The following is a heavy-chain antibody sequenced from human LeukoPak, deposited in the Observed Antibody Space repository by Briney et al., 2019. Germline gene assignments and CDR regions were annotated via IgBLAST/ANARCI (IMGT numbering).Heavy chain of an antibody. D-gene: IGHD2/OR15-2a*01. CDR3: ARGGLSMQRRDLFDI. V-gene: IGHV3-21*01. Sequence: TGGSLRLSCAASGFTSSSYSMNWARQAPGKGLEWVSSISASPYIYYADSVKDRFAISRDDSKNSLYLQMNSLRSEDTAVYYCARGGLSMQRRDLFDIWGQGTLVTVSS. CDR1: GFTSSSYS. J-gene: IGHJ3*02. CDR2: ISASPYI.